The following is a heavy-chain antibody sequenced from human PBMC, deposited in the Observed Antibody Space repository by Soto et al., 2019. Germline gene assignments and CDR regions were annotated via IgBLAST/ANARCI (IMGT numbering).Heavy chain of an antibody. CDR1: GFTFSSYG. V-gene: IGHV3-33*01. CDR2: IWYDGSNK. J-gene: IGHJ6*02. CDR3: ARDPTYCSGGSCYYYYGMDV. Sequence: QVQLVESGGGVVQPGRSLRLSCAASGFTFSSYGMHWVRQAPGKGLEWVAVIWYDGSNKYYADSVKGRFTISRDNSQNTLYLQMNSLRAEDTAVYYCARDPTYCSGGSCYYYYGMDVWGQGTTVTVSS. D-gene: IGHD2-15*01.